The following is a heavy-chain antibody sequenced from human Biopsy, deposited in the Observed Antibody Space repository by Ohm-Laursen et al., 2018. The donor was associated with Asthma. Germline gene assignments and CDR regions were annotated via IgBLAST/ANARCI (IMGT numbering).Heavy chain of an antibody. CDR2: ISLNTGDA. CDR3: ARAPYSDAIDS. V-gene: IGHV1-2*04. Sequence: GSSVKVSCKVSGFPFIAYYIHWVRQAPGQGLEWMGWISLNTGDANLAQKFRGWVTMTRDTSISTAYLVLSGLKSHDTAVYYCARAPYSDAIDSWGQGTLVAVSS. CDR1: GFPFIAYY. D-gene: IGHD1-26*01. J-gene: IGHJ4*02.